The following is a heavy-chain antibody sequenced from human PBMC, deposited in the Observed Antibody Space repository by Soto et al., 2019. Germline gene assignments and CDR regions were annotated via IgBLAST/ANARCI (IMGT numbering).Heavy chain of an antibody. CDR3: ARPVEPFYYYGMDV. CDR1: GFTFTTYA. Sequence: QVQLVESGGGVVQPGRSLRLSCAASGFTFTTYAMEWVRQAPGKGLGWVALISYDGSNKYYAESVMGRYTISRDNSKNTLYLQLNSLRAEDTAVYYCARPVEPFYYYGMDVWDQGTTVSVSS. J-gene: IGHJ6*02. V-gene: IGHV3-30-3*01. CDR2: ISYDGSNK.